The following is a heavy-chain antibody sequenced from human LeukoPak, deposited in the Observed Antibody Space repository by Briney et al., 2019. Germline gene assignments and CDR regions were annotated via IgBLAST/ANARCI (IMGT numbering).Heavy chain of an antibody. CDR2: ISSSSSYI. CDR3: ASCLYDILTGPLDYYYGMDV. Sequence: PGGSLRLSCAASGFTFSSYSMNWVRQAPGKGLEWVSSISSSSSYIYYAGSVKGRFTISRDNAKNSLYLQMNSLRAEDTAVYYCASCLYDILTGPLDYYYGMDVWGQGTTVTVSS. D-gene: IGHD3-9*01. V-gene: IGHV3-21*01. CDR1: GFTFSSYS. J-gene: IGHJ6*02.